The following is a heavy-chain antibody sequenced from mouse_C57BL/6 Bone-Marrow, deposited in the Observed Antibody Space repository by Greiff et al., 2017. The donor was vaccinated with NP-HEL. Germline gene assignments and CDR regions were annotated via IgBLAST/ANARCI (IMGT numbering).Heavy chain of an antibody. V-gene: IGHV1-26*01. Sequence: VQLQQSGPELVKPGASVKISCKASGYTFTDYYMNWVKQSHGKSLEWIGDINPNNGGTSYNQKLKGKATLTVDKSSSTAYMELRSLTSEDSAVYYCARPPHYYGSSYGYFDVWGTGTTVTVSS. D-gene: IGHD1-1*01. J-gene: IGHJ1*03. CDR1: GYTFTDYY. CDR3: ARPPHYYGSSYGYFDV. CDR2: INPNNGGT.